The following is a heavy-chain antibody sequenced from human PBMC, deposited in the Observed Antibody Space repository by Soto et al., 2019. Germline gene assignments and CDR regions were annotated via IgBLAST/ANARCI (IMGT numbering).Heavy chain of an antibody. V-gene: IGHV1-3*01. CDR2: INAGNGNT. CDR1: GYTFTSYA. D-gene: IGHD3-9*01. Sequence: QVQLVQSGAEVKKPGASVKVSCKASGYTFTSYAMHWVRQAPGQRLEWMGWINAGNGNTKYSQKFQGRVTITRDTSASTAYMELSSLRPEDTAVYYCARADILTGYYLGYYYGMDVWGQGTTVTVSS. CDR3: ARADILTGYYLGYYYGMDV. J-gene: IGHJ6*02.